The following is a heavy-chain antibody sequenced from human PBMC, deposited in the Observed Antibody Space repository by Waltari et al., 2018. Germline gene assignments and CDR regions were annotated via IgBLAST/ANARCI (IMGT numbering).Heavy chain of an antibody. D-gene: IGHD3-3*01. CDR1: GFIFSSHG. V-gene: IGHV3-33*05. Sequence: VQLVVSGGGVVQPGSSLRLSCAASGFIFSSHGIHWIRQGPGRGLEWVAFISYDGSEKQYADSVNGRFTISRDNPNNTVSLQMNSLRDDDTSFYYCARDSAIRFLQWLPQSKWFDPWGQGTLVIVSS. CDR3: ARDSAIRFLQWLPQSKWFDP. J-gene: IGHJ5*02. CDR2: ISYDGSEK.